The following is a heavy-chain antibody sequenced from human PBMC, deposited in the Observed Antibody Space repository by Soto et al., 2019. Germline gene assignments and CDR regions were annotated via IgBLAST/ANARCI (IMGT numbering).Heavy chain of an antibody. D-gene: IGHD2-2*02. V-gene: IGHV4-61*01. Sequence: QVQLQESGPGLVKPSETLSLTCTVSGGSVSSGSYYWSWIRQPPGKGLEWIGYIYYSGSTNYNPSLKSRATITLETSKNQFSLKLSSVTAADTAMYYCARDIYPLTGGIDYWGQGTLVTVSS. CDR2: IYYSGST. J-gene: IGHJ4*02. CDR3: ARDIYPLTGGIDY. CDR1: GGSVSSGSYY.